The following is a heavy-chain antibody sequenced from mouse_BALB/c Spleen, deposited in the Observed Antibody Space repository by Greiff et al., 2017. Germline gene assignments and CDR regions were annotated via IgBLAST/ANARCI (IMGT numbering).Heavy chain of an antibody. CDR2: INSNGGST. CDR3: ARERTVVATDYWYFDV. CDR1: GFTFSSYG. Sequence: EVQVVESGGGLVQPGGSLKLSCAASGFTFSSYGMSWVRQTPDKRLELVATINSNGGSTYYPDSVKGRFTISRDNAKNTLYLQMSSLKSEDTAMYYCARERTVVATDYWYFDVWGAGTTVTVSS. D-gene: IGHD1-1*01. V-gene: IGHV5-6-3*01. J-gene: IGHJ1*01.